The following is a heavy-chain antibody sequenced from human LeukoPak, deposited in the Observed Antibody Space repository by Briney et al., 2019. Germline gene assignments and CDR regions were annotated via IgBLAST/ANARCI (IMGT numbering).Heavy chain of an antibody. CDR3: ARGDYGKAFDI. D-gene: IGHD4-17*01. Sequence: SETLSLTCAVYGGSFSGYYWSWIRQPPGKGLEWIGEINHSGSTNYNPSLRGRVTISVDTSKNQFSLKLSSVTAADTAVYYCARGDYGKAFDIWGQGTMVTVSS. CDR2: INHSGST. J-gene: IGHJ3*02. CDR1: GGSFSGYY. V-gene: IGHV4-34*01.